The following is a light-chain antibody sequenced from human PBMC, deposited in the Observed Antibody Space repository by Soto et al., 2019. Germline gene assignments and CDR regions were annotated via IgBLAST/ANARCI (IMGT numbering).Light chain of an antibody. CDR2: EVS. V-gene: IGLV2-23*02. CDR1: SRDVGSYNL. Sequence: SVLTQPAPLAGSPGQSITLSCPGTSRDVGSYNLVSWYQQHPGKAPKLMIYEVSKRPSGVSNRFSGSKSGNTASLTISGLQAEDEADYYCCSYAGSSTYVFGTGTKVTVL. CDR3: CSYAGSSTYV. J-gene: IGLJ1*01.